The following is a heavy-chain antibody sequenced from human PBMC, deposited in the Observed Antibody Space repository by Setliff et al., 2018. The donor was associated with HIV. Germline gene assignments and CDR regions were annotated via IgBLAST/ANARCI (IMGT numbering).Heavy chain of an antibody. CDR2: INHSGST. D-gene: IGHD6-13*01. J-gene: IGHJ3*02. V-gene: IGHV4-34*01. Sequence: PSETLSLTCAVYGGSFSGYYWSWIRQPPGKGLEWIGEINHSGSTNYNPSLKSRVTISVDTSKNQFSLKLSSVTAADTAVYYCSIAAIDDAFDIWGQGTTVTVSS. CDR3: SIAAIDDAFDI. CDR1: GGSFSGYY.